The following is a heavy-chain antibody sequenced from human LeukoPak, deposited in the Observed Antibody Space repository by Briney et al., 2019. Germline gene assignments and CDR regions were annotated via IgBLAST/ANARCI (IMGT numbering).Heavy chain of an antibody. D-gene: IGHD7-27*01. V-gene: IGHV3-23*01. J-gene: IGHJ4*02. CDR1: GFTFGDVV. Sequence: LPGGSLRLSCVASGFTFGDVVMSWVRQAPGKGLEWVSAISYNGASTDYADSVKGRFPISRDNSKNTLYLQMNSLRAEDTAVYYCARRTGGTKDYWGQGTQVTVSS. CDR3: ARRTGGTKDY. CDR2: ISYNGAST.